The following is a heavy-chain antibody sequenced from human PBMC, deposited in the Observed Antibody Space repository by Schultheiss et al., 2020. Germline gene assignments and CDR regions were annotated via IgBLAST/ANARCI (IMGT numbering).Heavy chain of an antibody. J-gene: IGHJ4*02. CDR2: IYTSGST. CDR1: GGSFSGYY. Sequence: SETLSLTCAVYGGSFSGYYWSWIRQPAGKGLEWIGRIYTSGSTNYNPSLKSRVTISVDTSKNQFSLKLSSVTAADTAVYYCARDNPSGSSFDYWGQGTLVTVSS. CDR3: ARDNPSGSSFDY. D-gene: IGHD3-22*01. V-gene: IGHV4-4*07.